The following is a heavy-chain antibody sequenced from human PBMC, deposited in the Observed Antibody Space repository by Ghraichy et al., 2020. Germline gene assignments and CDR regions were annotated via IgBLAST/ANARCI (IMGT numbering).Heavy chain of an antibody. Sequence: LSLTCVASGFTFSSYAMSWVRQAPGKGLEWVSAISGGGGSTYYAGSVKGRFTVSSDNSENTLYLQMSSLRAEDTAVYHCAKDCSGTRCFSNYFDYWGQGIVVTVSS. V-gene: IGHV3-23*01. CDR1: GFTFSSYA. J-gene: IGHJ4*02. CDR2: ISGGGGST. CDR3: AKDCSGTRCFSNYFDY. D-gene: IGHD2-15*01.